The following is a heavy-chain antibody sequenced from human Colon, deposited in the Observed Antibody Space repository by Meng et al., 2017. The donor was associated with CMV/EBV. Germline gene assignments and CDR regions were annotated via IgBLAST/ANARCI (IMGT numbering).Heavy chain of an antibody. Sequence: SETLSLTCTVSGVSISNNDYYWVWVRQPPGKGLEWIASVSVTGATYKNPSLKSRVAISVDTSKNQFALSLNFVTAADTATYFCARDRSLYTNSQYYYYGMDVWGQGTTVTVSS. CDR2: VSVTGAT. D-gene: IGHD1-1*01. J-gene: IGHJ6*02. CDR3: ARDRSLYTNSQYYYYGMDV. V-gene: IGHV4-39*06. CDR1: GVSISNNDYY.